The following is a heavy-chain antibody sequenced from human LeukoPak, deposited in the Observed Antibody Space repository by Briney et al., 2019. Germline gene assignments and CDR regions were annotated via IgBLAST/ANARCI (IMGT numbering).Heavy chain of an antibody. CDR1: GFTVSGDY. J-gene: IGHJ4*02. CDR2: IYRAGST. Sequence: GGSLRLSCAASGFTVSGDYMSWVRQAPGKGLEWVSIIYRAGSTHYADSVKGRFIISRGNSKNTLELQTNSLRADDTAVYYCARMGLWFGELLGRRDYWGQGTQVTVSS. CDR3: ARMGLWFGELLGRRDY. D-gene: IGHD3-10*01. V-gene: IGHV3-66*01.